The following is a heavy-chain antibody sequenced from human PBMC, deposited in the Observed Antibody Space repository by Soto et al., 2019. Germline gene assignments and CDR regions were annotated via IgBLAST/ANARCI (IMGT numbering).Heavy chain of an antibody. Sequence: GGSLRLSCAASGFTFSSYAMSWVRQAPGKGLEWVSAISGSGGSTYYADSVKGRFTISRDNSKNTLYLQMNTLRAEDTAVYYCAKKPAVATGGNWGQGTLVTVSS. V-gene: IGHV3-23*01. J-gene: IGHJ4*02. CDR3: AKKPAVATGGN. CDR2: ISGSGGST. CDR1: GFTFSSYA. D-gene: IGHD5-12*01.